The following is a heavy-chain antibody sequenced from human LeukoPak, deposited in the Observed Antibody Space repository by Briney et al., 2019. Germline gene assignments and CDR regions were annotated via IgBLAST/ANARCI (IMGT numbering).Heavy chain of an antibody. CDR3: ARGYSSSYRIDY. V-gene: IGHV3-74*01. D-gene: IGHD6-6*01. CDR2: INAVGSST. Sequence: GRSLRLSCAASGLTVSSYWMHWVCQVPGKALVLVSRINAVGSSTRYADSVKGRFTISRDNAKNPLYLQMNSLSAEDTAVYYCARGYSSSYRIDYWGQGTLVTVSS. J-gene: IGHJ4*02. CDR1: GLTVSSYW.